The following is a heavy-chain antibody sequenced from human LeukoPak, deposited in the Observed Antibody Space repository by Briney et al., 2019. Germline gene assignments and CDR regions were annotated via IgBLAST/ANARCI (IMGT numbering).Heavy chain of an antibody. Sequence: GSLRLSCAASGFTFSSYSMNWVRQAPGKGLEWIGEINHSGSTNYNPSLKSRVTISVDTSKNQFSLKLSSVTAADTAVYYCARRVGARGYFDYWGQGTLVTVSS. J-gene: IGHJ4*02. CDR3: ARRVGARGYFDY. CDR2: INHSGST. V-gene: IGHV4-34*01. D-gene: IGHD1-26*01. CDR1: GFTFSSYS.